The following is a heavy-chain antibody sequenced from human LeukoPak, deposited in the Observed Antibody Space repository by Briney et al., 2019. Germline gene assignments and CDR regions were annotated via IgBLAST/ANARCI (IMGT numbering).Heavy chain of an antibody. V-gene: IGHV3-7*01. CDR3: VRWAASFDL. CDR1: GFNHSNYW. J-gene: IGHJ4*02. Sequence: GGSLRLSCEASGFNHSNYWMSWVRQAPGKGPAWVANIKQDGSEKYYVDSVTGRFTISRDDAKGSLFLQMNSLRAEDTAVYYCVRWAASFDLWGQGTLVTVSS. CDR2: IKQDGSEK. D-gene: IGHD3-10*01.